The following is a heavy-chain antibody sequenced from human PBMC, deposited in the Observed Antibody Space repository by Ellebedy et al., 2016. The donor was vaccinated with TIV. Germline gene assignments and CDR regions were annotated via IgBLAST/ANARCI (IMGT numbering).Heavy chain of an antibody. CDR2: INPSGGST. CDR3: ARVSSIVGATTPFDY. CDR1: GYTFTNYY. J-gene: IGHJ4*02. D-gene: IGHD1-26*01. Sequence: ASVKVSXXASGYTFTNYYMHWVRQAPGQGLEWMGIINPSGGSTSYAQKFQGRVTMTRDTSTSTVYMELSSLRSEDTAVYYCARVSSIVGATTPFDYWGQGTLVTVSS. V-gene: IGHV1-46*01.